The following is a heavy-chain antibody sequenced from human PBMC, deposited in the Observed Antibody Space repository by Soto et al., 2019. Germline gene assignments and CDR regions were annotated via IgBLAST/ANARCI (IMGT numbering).Heavy chain of an antibody. V-gene: IGHV2-5*02. CDR1: GFSLSTTGVA. J-gene: IGHJ4*02. CDR3: ALRLTAVGYFDY. CDR2: VYWDDDK. D-gene: IGHD4-17*01. Sequence: QITLKESGPTLVKPTQTLTLTCTFSGFSLSTTGVAVGWIRQPPGKALEWLALVYWDDDKGYSPSLKSRLTITKDPSQNQVVLTMPNMDTVDAATYYCALRLTAVGYFDYWGQGTLVTGSS.